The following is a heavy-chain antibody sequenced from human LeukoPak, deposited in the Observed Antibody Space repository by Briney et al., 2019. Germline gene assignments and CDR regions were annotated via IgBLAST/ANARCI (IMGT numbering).Heavy chain of an antibody. Sequence: ASVTVSCKASGYTFTSYAMPWVRQAPGQRLEWMGWINAGNGNTKYSQKFQGRVTITRDTSASTAYMELSSLRSEDTAVYYCARETSEDYDILTGYLSWGQGTLVTVSS. J-gene: IGHJ5*02. CDR1: GYTFTSYA. V-gene: IGHV1-3*01. D-gene: IGHD3-9*01. CDR3: ARETSEDYDILTGYLS. CDR2: INAGNGNT.